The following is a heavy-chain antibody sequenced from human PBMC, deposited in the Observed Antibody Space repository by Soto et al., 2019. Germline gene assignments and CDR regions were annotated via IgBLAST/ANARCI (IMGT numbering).Heavy chain of an antibody. Sequence: QVQLQESGPGLVKPSQTLSLTCAISGDSVSSNSAAWNWIRLSPSRGLEWLARTYYRSRWYKDYAVSVRSRITVNPDTSTNQFSRQLTSVTPEDTAVYYCAGTTSHQWYYMDVWGKGTTVTVSS. CDR2: TYYRSRWYK. V-gene: IGHV6-1*01. CDR1: GDSVSSNSAA. CDR3: AGTTSHQWYYMDV. J-gene: IGHJ6*03. D-gene: IGHD1-7*01.